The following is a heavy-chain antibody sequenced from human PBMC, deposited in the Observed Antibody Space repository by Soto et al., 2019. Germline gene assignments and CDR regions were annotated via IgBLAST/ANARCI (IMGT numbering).Heavy chain of an antibody. CDR3: ATRYWIVGATGPFDY. D-gene: IGHD1-26*01. Sequence: PGESLKISCKGSGYSFTSYWIGWVRQMPGKGLEWMGIIYPGDSDTRYSPSFQGQVTISADKSISTAYLQWSSLKASDTAMYYCATRYWIVGATGPFDYWGQGTLVTVSS. V-gene: IGHV5-51*01. CDR2: IYPGDSDT. J-gene: IGHJ4*02. CDR1: GYSFTSYW.